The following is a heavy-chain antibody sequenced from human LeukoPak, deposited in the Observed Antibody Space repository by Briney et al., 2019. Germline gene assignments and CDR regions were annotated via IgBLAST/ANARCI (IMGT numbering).Heavy chain of an antibody. CDR2: IDPSDSYT. J-gene: IGHJ4*02. Sequence: GESLKISCQGSGYSFTSYWISWVRQMPGKGLEWMGRIDPSDSYTNYSPSFQGHVTISADKSISTAYLQWSSLKASDTAMYYCASWAPGLALSDYWGQGTLVTVSS. CDR1: GYSFTSYW. V-gene: IGHV5-10-1*01. CDR3: ASWAPGLALSDY. D-gene: IGHD3-3*02.